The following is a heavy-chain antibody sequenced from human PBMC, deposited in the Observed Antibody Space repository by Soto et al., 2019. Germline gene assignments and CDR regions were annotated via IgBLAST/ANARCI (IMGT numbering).Heavy chain of an antibody. CDR1: GFTFSSYG. V-gene: IGHV3-30*18. Sequence: GGSLRLSCAASGFTFSSYGMHWVRQAPGKGLEWVAVISYDGSNKYYADSVKGRFTISRDNSKNTLYLQMNSLRAEDTAVYYCAKDRNSGSLNWLDPWGQGTLVTVSS. CDR3: AKDRNSGSLNWLDP. J-gene: IGHJ5*02. D-gene: IGHD1-26*01. CDR2: ISYDGSNK.